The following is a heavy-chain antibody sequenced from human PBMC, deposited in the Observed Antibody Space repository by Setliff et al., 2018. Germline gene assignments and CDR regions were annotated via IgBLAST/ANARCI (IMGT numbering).Heavy chain of an antibody. CDR1: GGSISSGVYY. J-gene: IGHJ4*02. CDR3: ARTGTYRYFDY. CDR2: IYYRGDT. D-gene: IGHD1-1*01. V-gene: IGHV4-39*01. Sequence: SETLSLTCTVSGGSISSGVYYWAWIRQPPGKGLEWIGRIYYRGDTYYNASLKSRLTLSVDTSKNQVSLNLRSVTAADTAVYYCARTGTYRYFDYWGQGAPGTVS.